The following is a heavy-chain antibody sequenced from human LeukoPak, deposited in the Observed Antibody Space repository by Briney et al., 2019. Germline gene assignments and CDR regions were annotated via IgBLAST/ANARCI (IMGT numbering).Heavy chain of an antibody. CDR1: GNIFTGYY. J-gene: IGHJ3*02. Sequence: ASVKVSCKASGNIFTGYYIHWVRQAPGQGLEWMGVINPRGGSTTYAQKFQGRVTVTRDTSTSTVYMELSSLRSEDTAVYYCVRGFSAAGYIGEAFDIWGQGTMVTVSS. V-gene: IGHV1-46*01. CDR3: VRGFSAAGYIGEAFDI. CDR2: INPRGGST. D-gene: IGHD5-12*01.